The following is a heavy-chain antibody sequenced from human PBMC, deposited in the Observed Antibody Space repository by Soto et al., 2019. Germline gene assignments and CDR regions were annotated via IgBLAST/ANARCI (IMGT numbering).Heavy chain of an antibody. D-gene: IGHD3-22*01. Sequence: ASVKVSCKASGYTFTSCGISWVRQAPGQGLEWMGWISAYNGNTNYAQELQGRVTMTTDTSTSTAYMELRSLRSDDTAVYYCARDKYYYDSRGYSSFDYWGQGTLVTVSS. J-gene: IGHJ4*02. CDR3: ARDKYYYDSRGYSSFDY. CDR1: GYTFTSCG. CDR2: ISAYNGNT. V-gene: IGHV1-18*01.